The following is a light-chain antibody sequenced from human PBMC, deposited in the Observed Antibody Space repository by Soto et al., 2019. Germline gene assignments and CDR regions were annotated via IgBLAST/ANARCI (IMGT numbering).Light chain of an antibody. J-gene: IGLJ2*01. CDR2: LEGSGSY. V-gene: IGLV4-60*02. CDR1: SGHSSYI. Sequence: QLVLTQSSSAPASLGSSVKLTCTLSSGHSSYIIAWHQQKPGKAPRYLMKLEGSGSYNKGSGVPDRFSGSSSGADRYLTISNLQFEDEADYYCETWDSNTRVFGGGTKLTVL. CDR3: ETWDSNTRV.